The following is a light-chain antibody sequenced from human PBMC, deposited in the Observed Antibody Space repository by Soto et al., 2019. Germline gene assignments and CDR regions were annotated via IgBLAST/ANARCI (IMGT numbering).Light chain of an antibody. CDR3: QQVNSYPFT. V-gene: IGKV1-6*01. CDR2: GAS. J-gene: IGKJ4*02. Sequence: IHLPQSPSSLSASVVETVTITCRASQAIRNDLGWYQQKPGKAPKLLIYGASSLLSGGPSRFSGSESGTGFTLTISSLQPEDYATYYCQQVNSYPFTFGGGTKV. CDR1: QAIRND.